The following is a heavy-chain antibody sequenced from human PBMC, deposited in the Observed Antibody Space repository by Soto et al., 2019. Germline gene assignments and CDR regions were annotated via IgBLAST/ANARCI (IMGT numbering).Heavy chain of an antibody. J-gene: IGHJ6*02. CDR3: ARHMGDAMNV. CDR1: AFTFNRFW. Sequence: VQLVESGGGLVQPGGSLRLSCAASAFTFNRFWMHWVRLVPGKGLVWVSRITGDGRYTSYADSVKGRFTISRDNANNTLYLQMNSLRVEDTAVYYCARHMGDAMNVFGQGTTVTVSS. CDR2: ITGDGRYT. V-gene: IGHV3-74*01.